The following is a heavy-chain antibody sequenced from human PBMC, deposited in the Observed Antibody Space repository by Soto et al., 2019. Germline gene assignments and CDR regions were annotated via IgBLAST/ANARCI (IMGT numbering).Heavy chain of an antibody. D-gene: IGHD1-1*01. Sequence: QVQLQESGPGLVKPSETLSLTCTVSDGSIGSYDWSWIRQPPGKGLEWIGYVSHSGSTNYNPSLKSRVTISLDTSKNQFSLRMSSVTAADTAVYYCARQGTTVDSYYYYGLDVWGQGTTVTVSS. CDR3: ARQGTTVDSYYYYGLDV. J-gene: IGHJ6*02. CDR2: VSHSGST. CDR1: DGSIGSYD. V-gene: IGHV4-59*01.